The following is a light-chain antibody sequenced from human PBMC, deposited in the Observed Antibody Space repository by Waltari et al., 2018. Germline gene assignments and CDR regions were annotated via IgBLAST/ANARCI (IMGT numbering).Light chain of an antibody. CDR2: VAS. V-gene: IGKV1-NL1*01. CDR3: QEFYGSLSRT. J-gene: IGKJ4*01. Sequence: DIQMTQSQSSLSASVGDTITITCRASQDIGTSLAWYQQKPGEAPKLLVFVASRLQGGVPSRFSGNGSGTDFSLTIRSLQPEDFATYYCQEFYGSLSRTFGGGTKVDIK. CDR1: QDIGTS.